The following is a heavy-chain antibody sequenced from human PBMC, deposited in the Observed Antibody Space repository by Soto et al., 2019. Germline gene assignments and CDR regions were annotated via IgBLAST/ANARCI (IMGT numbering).Heavy chain of an antibody. CDR3: ARDPTAFYDSSGQPSFDY. V-gene: IGHV1-46*01. J-gene: IGHJ4*02. CDR1: GYTFTSYY. Sequence: AASVKVSCKASGYTFTSYYMHWVRQAPGQGLEWMGIINPSGGSTSYAQKFQGRVTMTRDTSTSTVYMELSSLRSEDTAVYYCARDPTAFYDSSGQPSFDYWGQGTLVTVSS. CDR2: INPSGGST. D-gene: IGHD3-22*01.